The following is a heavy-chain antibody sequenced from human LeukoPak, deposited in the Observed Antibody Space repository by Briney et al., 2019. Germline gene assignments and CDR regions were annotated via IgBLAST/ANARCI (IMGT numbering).Heavy chain of an antibody. CDR1: GFTFSSYG. J-gene: IGHJ6*02. V-gene: IGHV3-33*01. CDR2: IWYDGSNK. D-gene: IGHD3-3*01. Sequence: PGGSLRLSCAASGFTFSSYGMLWVRQAPGKGLEWMAVIWYDGSNKYYADSVKGRFTISRDNSKNTLYLQMNSLRAEDTAVYYCARDKAILYYDFWSPSPDGMDVWGQGTTVTVSS. CDR3: ARDKAILYYDFWSPSPDGMDV.